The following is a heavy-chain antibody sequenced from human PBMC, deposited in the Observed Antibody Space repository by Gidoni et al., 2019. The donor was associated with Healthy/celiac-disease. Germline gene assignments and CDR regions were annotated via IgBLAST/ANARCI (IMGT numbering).Heavy chain of an antibody. CDR2: ISGRGGST. CDR3: AKNRIAAAGPEAASRYYFDY. D-gene: IGHD6-13*01. V-gene: IGHV3-23*01. J-gene: IGHJ4*02. Sequence: EVQLLESGGGLVQHGGSLSRSCAASGFTFRRYAMSWVRQAPGKGLEWFPAISGRGGSTSYADSVKGRFTISRDNSKNTLYLQMNSLRAEDTAVYYCAKNRIAAAGPEAASRYYFDYWGQGTLVTVSS. CDR1: GFTFRRYA.